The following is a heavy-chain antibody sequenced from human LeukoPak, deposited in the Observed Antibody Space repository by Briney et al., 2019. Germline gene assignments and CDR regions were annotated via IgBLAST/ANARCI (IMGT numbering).Heavy chain of an antibody. J-gene: IGHJ4*02. D-gene: IGHD1-26*01. Sequence: SETLSLTCTVSGGSVSSSGYYWGWIRQPPGKGLEWIGSIYYSGTTYYNPSLKSRVTISVDTSKNQFSLKLTSVTAADTAVYYCAKMGSANFDYWGQGTLVTVSS. V-gene: IGHV4-39*01. CDR1: GGSVSSSGYY. CDR2: IYYSGTT. CDR3: AKMGSANFDY.